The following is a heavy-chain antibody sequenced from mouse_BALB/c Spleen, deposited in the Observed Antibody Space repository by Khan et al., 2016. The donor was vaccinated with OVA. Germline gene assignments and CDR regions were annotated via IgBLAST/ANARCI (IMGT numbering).Heavy chain of an antibody. D-gene: IGHD2-14*01. J-gene: IGHJ3*01. V-gene: IGHV1-4*01. Sequence: VQLKESGAELARPGASVKMSCKASGYTFTSYTIHWIKLRPGQGLEWIGYINPSNGYTNYNQKFKDKATLTEDKSSTTAYMELSSLTSDDSALYNCVRDGAYHRNDGWFAYWGQGTLVTVSA. CDR1: GYTFTSYT. CDR3: VRDGAYHRNDGWFAY. CDR2: INPSNGYT.